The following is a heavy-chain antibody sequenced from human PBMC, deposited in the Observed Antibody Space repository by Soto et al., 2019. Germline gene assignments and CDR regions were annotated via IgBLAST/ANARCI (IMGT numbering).Heavy chain of an antibody. CDR2: ISGIGGST. J-gene: IGHJ4*02. CDR3: ARGSSGYISSWYYFDY. V-gene: IGHV3-23*01. CDR1: GFTFTDYA. D-gene: IGHD6-13*01. Sequence: EVQLLESGGGLVQPGGSLRLSCAASGFTFTDYALSWVRQAPGKGLEWVATISGIGGSTYLADSVKGRLSISRDNSKSTVSLLMNSLRAEDTAVYFCARGSSGYISSWYYFDYWGRVTLVTVSS.